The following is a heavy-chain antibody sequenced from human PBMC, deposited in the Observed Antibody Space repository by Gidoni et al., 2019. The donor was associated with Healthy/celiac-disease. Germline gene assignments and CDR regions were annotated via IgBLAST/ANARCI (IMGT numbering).Heavy chain of an antibody. V-gene: IGHV3-30*18. J-gene: IGHJ4*02. Sequence: QVQLVESGGGVVQPGRSLRLSCAASGFTFSSYGMHWVRQAPGKGLEWVAVISYDGSNKYYADSVKGRFTISRDNSKNTLYLQMNSLRAEDTAVYYCANFDVDTAMGGVPDDYWGQGTLVTVSS. CDR2: ISYDGSNK. CDR1: GFTFSSYG. CDR3: ANFDVDTAMGGVPDDY. D-gene: IGHD5-18*01.